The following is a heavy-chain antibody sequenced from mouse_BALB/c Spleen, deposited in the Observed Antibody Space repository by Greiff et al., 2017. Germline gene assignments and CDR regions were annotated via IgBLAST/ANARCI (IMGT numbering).Heavy chain of an antibody. V-gene: IGHV5-12-2*01. Sequence: EVKLVESGGGLVQPGGSLKLSCAASGFTFSSYTMSWVRQTPEKRLEWVAYISNGGGSTYYPDNVKGRFTISRDNAKNTLYLQMSSLKSEDTAMYYCARHNLTGTVFAYWGQGTLVTVSA. J-gene: IGHJ3*01. CDR1: GFTFSSYT. CDR2: ISNGGGST. CDR3: ARHNLTGTVFAY. D-gene: IGHD4-1*01.